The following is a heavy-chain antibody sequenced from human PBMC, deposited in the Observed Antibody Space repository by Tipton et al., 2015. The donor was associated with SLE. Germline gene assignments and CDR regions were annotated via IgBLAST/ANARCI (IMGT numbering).Heavy chain of an antibody. CDR1: GGSISSGDYY. Sequence: TLSLTCTVSGGSISSGDYYWSWIRQPPGKGLEWIGYIYYSGSTYYNPSLKSRVTISVDRSKNQFSLKLSSVTAADTAVYYCASSGSSGDDAFDIWGQGTMVTVSS. D-gene: IGHD3-10*01. CDR2: IYYSGST. J-gene: IGHJ3*02. CDR3: ASSGSSGDDAFDI. V-gene: IGHV4-30-4*01.